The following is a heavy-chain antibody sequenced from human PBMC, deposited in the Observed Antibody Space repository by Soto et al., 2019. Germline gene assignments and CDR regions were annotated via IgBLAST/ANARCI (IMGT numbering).Heavy chain of an antibody. V-gene: IGHV1-2*04. Sequence: ASVKVSCKASGYTFTGYYMHWVRQAPGQGLEWMGWINPNSGGTNYAQKFQGWVTMTRDTSISTAYMELSRLRSDDTAVYYCARGHILLWFGESRRGDMDVWGQGTTVTVSS. CDR3: ARGHILLWFGESRRGDMDV. D-gene: IGHD3-10*01. J-gene: IGHJ6*02. CDR2: INPNSGGT. CDR1: GYTFTGYY.